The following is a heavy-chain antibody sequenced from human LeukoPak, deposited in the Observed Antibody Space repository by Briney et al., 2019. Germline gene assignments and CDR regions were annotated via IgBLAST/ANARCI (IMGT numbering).Heavy chain of an antibody. CDR3: ARDPYYGSGRAGYYGMDV. CDR1: GDSVPSNSAA. Sequence: SQTLSLTCAISGDSVPSNSAAWHWIRQSPSRGLEWLVRTYYRSKWYNDYAVSVKSRITINPDTSKNQFSLQLNSVTPEDTAVYYCARDPYYGSGRAGYYGMDVWGQGTTVTVSS. J-gene: IGHJ6*02. D-gene: IGHD3-10*01. CDR2: TYYRSKWYN. V-gene: IGHV6-1*01.